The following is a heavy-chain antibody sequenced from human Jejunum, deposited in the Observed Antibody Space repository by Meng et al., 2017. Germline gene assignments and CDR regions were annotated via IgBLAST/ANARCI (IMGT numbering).Heavy chain of an antibody. Sequence: QAQLPEAGPGRVKPSGTLSLTWAVSGASISNNNWWSWVRQPPGKGLEWIGEISHTGRINYNPSLKSRVTMSLDKSKNQFSLDLTSVTGADTAVYYCARDLLDPNIAATGWFDPWGQGTLVTVSS. CDR1: GASISNNNW. CDR2: ISHTGRI. V-gene: IGHV4-4*02. J-gene: IGHJ5*02. CDR3: ARDLLDPNIAATGWFDP. D-gene: IGHD2/OR15-2a*01.